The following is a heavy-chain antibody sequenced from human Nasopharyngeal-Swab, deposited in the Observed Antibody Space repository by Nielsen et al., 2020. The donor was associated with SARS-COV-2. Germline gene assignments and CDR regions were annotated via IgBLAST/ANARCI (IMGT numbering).Heavy chain of an antibody. CDR1: GGSFSGYY. CDR2: INHSGST. D-gene: IGHD3-3*01. Sequence: SETLSLTCAVYGGSFSGYYWSWIRQPPGKGLEWIGEINHSGSTNYNPSLKSRVTISVDTSKNQFSLKLSSVTAADMAVYYCARGVPITLVGVVSSGGNQFDPWGQGTLVTVSS. CDR3: ARGVPITLVGVVSSGGNQFDP. V-gene: IGHV4-34*01. J-gene: IGHJ5*02.